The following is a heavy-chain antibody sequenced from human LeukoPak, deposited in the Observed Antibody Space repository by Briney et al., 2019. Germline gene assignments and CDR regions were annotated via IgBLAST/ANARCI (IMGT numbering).Heavy chain of an antibody. CDR2: IYYSGST. J-gene: IGHJ4*02. CDR3: ARGADSSGYYSIFYFDY. CDR1: GGPISSYY. D-gene: IGHD3-22*01. Sequence: PSETLSLTCTVSGGPISSYYWNWIRQPPGKGLEWIGYIYYSGSTNYNPSLKSRVTISVDTSKNQFSLKLSSVTAADTAVYYCARGADSSGYYSIFYFDYWGQGTLVTVSS. V-gene: IGHV4-59*01.